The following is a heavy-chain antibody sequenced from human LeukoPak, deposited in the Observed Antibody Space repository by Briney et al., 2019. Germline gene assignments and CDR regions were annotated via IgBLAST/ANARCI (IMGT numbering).Heavy chain of an antibody. CDR3: ARDLGSYSSGCYMGFDY. D-gene: IGHD6-19*01. J-gene: IGHJ4*02. CDR1: GFTFSSYS. V-gene: IGHV3-48*01. CDR2: ISGTSNTI. Sequence: PGGSLRLSCVGSGFTFSSYSMNWVRQAPGKGLEWVSYISGTSNTIYYADSVKGRFTVSRDNAKNSLYLQMNSLRAEDTAIYYCARDLGSYSSGCYMGFDYWGQGTLVTVSS.